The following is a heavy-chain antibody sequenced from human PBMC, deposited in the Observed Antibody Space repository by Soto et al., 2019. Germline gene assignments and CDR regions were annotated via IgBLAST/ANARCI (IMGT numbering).Heavy chain of an antibody. D-gene: IGHD2-15*01. Sequence: PGGSLRLSCAASGFTFSSYAMSWVRQAPGKGLEWVSAISGSGGSTYYADSVKGRFTISRDNSKNTLYLQMNSLRAEDTAVYYCAKGVVVVVAATPDHPYYFDYWGQGTLVTVSS. CDR2: ISGSGGST. CDR1: GFTFSSYA. CDR3: AKGVVVVVAATPDHPYYFDY. J-gene: IGHJ4*02. V-gene: IGHV3-23*01.